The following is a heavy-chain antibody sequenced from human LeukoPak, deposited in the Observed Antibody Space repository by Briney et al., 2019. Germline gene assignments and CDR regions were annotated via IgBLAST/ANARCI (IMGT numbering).Heavy chain of an antibody. CDR1: GFTFSSYA. V-gene: IGHV3-30*04. CDR3: AREGKMAMVIYYFDY. D-gene: IGHD5-18*01. Sequence: GGSLRLSCAASGFTFSSYAMHWVRQAPGKGLEWVAVISYDGSNKYYADSVKGRFTISRDNSKNTLYLQMNSPRAEDTAVYYCAREGKMAMVIYYFDYWGQGTLVTVSS. J-gene: IGHJ4*02. CDR2: ISYDGSNK.